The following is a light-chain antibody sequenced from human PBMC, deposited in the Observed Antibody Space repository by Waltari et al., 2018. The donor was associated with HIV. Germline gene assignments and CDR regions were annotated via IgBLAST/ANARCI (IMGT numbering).Light chain of an antibody. CDR2: DDS. CDR1: NIGSKS. CDR3: QVWESSGDHLTVL. V-gene: IGLV3-21*02. Sequence: SYVLTQPPSVSVAPGQTARVSCGGNNIGSKSEHGYQQRSGQAPVLVVFDDSDRPSGIPDRFSGSNSGNTATLTISRVEAGDEADYYCQVWESSGDHLTVLFGGGTKVTVL. J-gene: IGLJ2*01.